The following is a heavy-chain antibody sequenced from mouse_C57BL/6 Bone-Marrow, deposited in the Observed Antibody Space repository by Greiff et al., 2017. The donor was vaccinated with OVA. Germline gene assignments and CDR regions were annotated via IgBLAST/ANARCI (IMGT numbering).Heavy chain of an antibody. CDR3: AKPLQYYGSSYVAMDY. CDR2: IWRGGST. V-gene: IGHV2-5*01. CDR1: GFSLTSYG. J-gene: IGHJ4*01. D-gene: IGHD1-1*01. Sequence: VKLQESGPGLVQPSQSLSITCTVSGFSLTSYGVHWVRQSPGKGLEWLGVIWRGGSTDYNAAFMSRLSITKDNSKSQVFFKMNSLQADDTAIYYCAKPLQYYGSSYVAMDYWGQGTSVTVSS.